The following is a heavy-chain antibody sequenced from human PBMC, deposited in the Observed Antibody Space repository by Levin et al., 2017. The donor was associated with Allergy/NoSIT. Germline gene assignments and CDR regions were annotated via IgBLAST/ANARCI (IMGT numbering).Heavy chain of an antibody. Sequence: SETLSLTCSVSGDSINRGEYYWTWIRQCPGRGLEWIGYIDHSGSTYSNPSLKSRLSISIDKSKNHFSLRLNSVTAADTSTYFCARESADPDTSFAPWGQGILVTVSS. CDR1: GDSINRGEYY. CDR3: ARESADPDTSFAP. J-gene: IGHJ5*02. V-gene: IGHV4-31*03. CDR2: IDHSGST.